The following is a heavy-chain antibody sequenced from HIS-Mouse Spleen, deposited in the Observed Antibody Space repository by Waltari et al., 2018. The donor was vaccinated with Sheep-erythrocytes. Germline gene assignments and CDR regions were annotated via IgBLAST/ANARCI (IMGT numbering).Heavy chain of an antibody. CDR2: ISGRGGST. CDR1: GFTFRSYA. Sequence: EVQLLESGGGLVQPGGSLRLSCAASGFTFRSYAMSWVSQAPGKGLEWVSAISGRGGSTSYAESGKGRLTISRANSKNTLYLQMNSLRAEDTAVYYCAKGDITMVRGVSGYWGQGTLVTVSS. CDR3: AKGDITMVRGVSGY. V-gene: IGHV3-23*01. J-gene: IGHJ4*02. D-gene: IGHD3-10*01.